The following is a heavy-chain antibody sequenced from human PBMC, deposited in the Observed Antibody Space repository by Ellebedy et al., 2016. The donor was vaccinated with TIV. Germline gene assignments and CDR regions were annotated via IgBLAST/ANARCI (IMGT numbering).Heavy chain of an antibody. CDR1: GGSISSYY. CDR2: IDYSGST. J-gene: IGHJ4*02. V-gene: IGHV4-59*12. Sequence: MPSETLSLTCTVSGGSISSYYWSWIRQPPGKGLEWIGYIDYSGSTNYNPSLKSRVTISVDTSKNQFSLKLSSVTAADTAVYYCASPLWFGEPMSFDYWGQGTLVTVSS. D-gene: IGHD3-10*01. CDR3: ASPLWFGEPMSFDY.